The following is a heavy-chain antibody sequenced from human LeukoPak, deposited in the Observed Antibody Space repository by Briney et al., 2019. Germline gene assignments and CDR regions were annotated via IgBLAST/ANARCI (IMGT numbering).Heavy chain of an antibody. CDR1: GFTFSSYN. V-gene: IGHV3-21*01. Sequence: NPGGSLRLSCAASGFTFSSYNMNWVRQAPGKGLEWVSSISSSSGSIYYADSVKGRFTVSRDNAKNSLYLQINNLRDDDTAVYYCVRDSLLWFGEIDYWGQGTLVSVSS. CDR2: ISSSSGSI. D-gene: IGHD3-10*01. J-gene: IGHJ4*02. CDR3: VRDSLLWFGEIDY.